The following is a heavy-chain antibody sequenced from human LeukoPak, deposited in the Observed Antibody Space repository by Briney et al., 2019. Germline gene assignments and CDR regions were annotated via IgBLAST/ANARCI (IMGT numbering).Heavy chain of an antibody. CDR2: IYSGGST. V-gene: IGHV3-66*01. D-gene: IGHD1-7*01. CDR3: ASRITGTTYAFDI. J-gene: IGHJ3*02. CDR1: GFTVSSNY. Sequence: PGGSLRLSCAASGFTVSSNYMSWVRQAPGKGLEWVSVIYSGGSTYYADSVKGRFTISRDNSKNTLYLQMNSLRAEDTAVYYCASRITGTTYAFDIWGQGTMVTVSS.